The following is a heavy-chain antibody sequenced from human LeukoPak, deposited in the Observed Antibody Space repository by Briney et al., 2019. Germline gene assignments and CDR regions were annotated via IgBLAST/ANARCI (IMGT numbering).Heavy chain of an antibody. Sequence: SETLSLTCTVSGGSISSSNYYWNWIRQPPGKGLEWIGYIYYSGGTNYNPSLKSRVTISVDTSKNQFSLKLSSVTAADTAVYYCAREPLGDYGGNSGFDYWGQGSLVTVSS. J-gene: IGHJ4*02. V-gene: IGHV4-61*01. D-gene: IGHD4-23*01. CDR2: IYYSGGT. CDR1: GGSISSSNYY. CDR3: AREPLGDYGGNSGFDY.